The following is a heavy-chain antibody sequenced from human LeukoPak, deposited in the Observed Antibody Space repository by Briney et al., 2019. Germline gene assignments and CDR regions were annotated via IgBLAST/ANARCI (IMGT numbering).Heavy chain of an antibody. D-gene: IGHD2-8*02. CDR3: ARDGGGVSSWVSH. CDR2: IDPGDSFT. Sequence: GESLKISCKGSGYSFFSYWISWVRQMPGKGLEWMGRIDPGDSFTKYRPSLEGRVTISADKSFSTVYLQWSSLKASDTAIYYCARDGGGVSSWVSHWGQGTLVTVSS. J-gene: IGHJ4*02. CDR1: GYSFFSYW. V-gene: IGHV5-10-1*01.